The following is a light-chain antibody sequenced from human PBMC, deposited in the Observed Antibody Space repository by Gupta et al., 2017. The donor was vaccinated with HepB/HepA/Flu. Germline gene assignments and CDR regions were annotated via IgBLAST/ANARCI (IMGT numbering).Light chain of an antibody. CDR3: QTWGTGILI. CDR1: SGHSSYA. V-gene: IGLV4-69*02. J-gene: IGLJ2*01. CDR2: LNSDGSH. Sequence: QLVLTQSPSASASLGASVKLTCPLSSGHSSYAIAWHQQQPEKGPRYLMKLNSDGSHSKGDGIPDRFSGSSSGTERYLIISSLQSEDEADYYCQTWGTGILIFGGGTKLTVL.